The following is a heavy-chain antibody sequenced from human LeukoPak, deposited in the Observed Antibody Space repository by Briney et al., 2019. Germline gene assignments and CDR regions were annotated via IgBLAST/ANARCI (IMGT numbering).Heavy chain of an antibody. CDR3: ARDLVTMVRGYFDY. CDR1: GFTFSSYG. V-gene: IGHV3-33*01. Sequence: GRSLRLSCAASGFTFSSYGMHWVRQALGKGLEWVAVIWYDGSNKYYADSVKGRFTISRDNSKNTLYLQMNSLRAEDTAVYYCARDLVTMVRGYFDYWGQGTLVTVSS. CDR2: IWYDGSNK. D-gene: IGHD3-10*01. J-gene: IGHJ4*02.